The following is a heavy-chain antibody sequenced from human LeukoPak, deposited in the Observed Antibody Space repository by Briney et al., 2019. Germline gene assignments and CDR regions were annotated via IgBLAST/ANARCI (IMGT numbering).Heavy chain of an antibody. J-gene: IGHJ4*02. CDR2: ITSDGSST. D-gene: IGHD2-2*01. CDR1: GFTFSIFG. Sequence: GGSLRLSCAASGFTFSIFGMSWIRKAPGKGLVWVARITSDGSSTTYAESVKGRFTISRDNAKNTLYLQMNSLRAEDTAVYYCARDWYHAIDYWGQGTLVTVSS. V-gene: IGHV3-74*03. CDR3: ARDWYHAIDY.